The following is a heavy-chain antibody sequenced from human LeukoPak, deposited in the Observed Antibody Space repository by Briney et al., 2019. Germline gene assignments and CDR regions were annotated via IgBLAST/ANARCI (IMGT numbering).Heavy chain of an antibody. CDR2: ISGSGGST. J-gene: IGHJ4*02. CDR3: AKFPIVVVVAASLDY. D-gene: IGHD2-15*01. CDR1: GXTFSSYA. Sequence: PGGSLRLSCAASGXTFSSYAVSWVRQAPGKGLEWVSAISGSGGSTYYADSVKGRFTISRDNSKNTLYLQMNSLRAEDTAVYYCAKFPIVVVVAASLDYWGQGTLVTVSS. V-gene: IGHV3-23*01.